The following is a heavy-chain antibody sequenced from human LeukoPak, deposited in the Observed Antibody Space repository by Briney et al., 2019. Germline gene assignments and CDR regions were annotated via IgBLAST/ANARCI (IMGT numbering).Heavy chain of an antibody. CDR1: GGSISSSSYY. V-gene: IGHV4-39*01. J-gene: IGHJ4*02. CDR2: IYYSGIP. Sequence: SETLSLTCTVSGGSISSSSYYWGWIRQPPGKGLEWIGAIYYSGIPYYNSSPTSRVPLSVDTTKNQFSLRLSFVTAADTAVYYCARHERGYYFDYWGQGTLVTVSS. CDR3: ARHERGYYFDY. D-gene: IGHD3-16*01.